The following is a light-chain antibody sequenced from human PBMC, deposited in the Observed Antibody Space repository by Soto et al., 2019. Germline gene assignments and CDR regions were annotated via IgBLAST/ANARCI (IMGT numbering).Light chain of an antibody. CDR3: QQHSHWPPWT. V-gene: IGKV3-11*01. CDR2: GAS. CDR1: ENVRTF. J-gene: IGKJ1*01. Sequence: PGELATLSCMSSENVRTFVDWYQQKPGQAPRLLIHGASNRATGIPARFSGSGSGTDFTLTISNLEPEDFAVYYCQQHSHWPPWTFGQGTKVDI.